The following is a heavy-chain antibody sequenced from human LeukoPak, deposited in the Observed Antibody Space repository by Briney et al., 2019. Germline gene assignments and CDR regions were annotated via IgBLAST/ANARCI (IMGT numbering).Heavy chain of an antibody. CDR1: GFTFSSYA. CDR2: ISYDGSNK. V-gene: IGHV3-30*04. Sequence: GGSLRLSCAASGFTFSSYAMHWVRQAPGKGLEWVAVISYDGSNKYYADSVKGRFTISRDNSKNTLYLQMNSLRAEDTAVYYCARDQDYGSGKYYYYYYYMDVWGKGTTVTVS. D-gene: IGHD3-10*01. J-gene: IGHJ6*03. CDR3: ARDQDYGSGKYYYYYYYMDV.